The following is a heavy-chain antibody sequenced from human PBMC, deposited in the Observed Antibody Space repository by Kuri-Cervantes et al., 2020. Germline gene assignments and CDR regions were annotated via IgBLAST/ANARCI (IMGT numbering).Heavy chain of an antibody. Sequence: GSLRLSCAVYGRSLSGYYWSWIRQPPGKGLEWIGEINNSGSTNYNPSPKSRVTMSVDTSENQFSLKLSSVTAADTAVYYCATLAVDSFGSGSYSYYFGYWGQGTLVTVSS. D-gene: IGHD3-10*01. J-gene: IGHJ4*02. V-gene: IGHV4-34*01. CDR3: ATLAVDSFGSGSYSYYFGY. CDR1: GRSLSGYY. CDR2: INNSGST.